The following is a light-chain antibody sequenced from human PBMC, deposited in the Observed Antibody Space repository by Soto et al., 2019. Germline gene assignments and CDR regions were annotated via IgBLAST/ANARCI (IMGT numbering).Light chain of an antibody. J-gene: IGLJ1*01. CDR3: SSYTTSSTLV. Sequence: QPASVSGSPGQSITISCTGTSSDVGGYNFVSWYQQHPGKAPKLMIFEVTSRPSGVSNRFSGSKSGNTASLTISGLQPEDEADYYCSSYTTSSTLVFGTGTKLTVL. CDR1: SSDVGGYNF. CDR2: EVT. V-gene: IGLV2-14*03.